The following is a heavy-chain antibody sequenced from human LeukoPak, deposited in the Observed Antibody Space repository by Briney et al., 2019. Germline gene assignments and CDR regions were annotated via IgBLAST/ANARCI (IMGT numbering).Heavy chain of an antibody. V-gene: IGHV4-59*01. Sequence: SETLSLTCTVSGGSISYYYWSWIRQSPGKGLEWIGYIYYSGTTNYNPSLKSRVTISVDTSKNQFSLQLRSVTAADTAVYYCAREDPQTTVPEGMDVWGEGTTVTVSS. CDR2: IYYSGTT. CDR3: AREDPQTTVPEGMDV. D-gene: IGHD4-17*01. CDR1: GGSISYYY. J-gene: IGHJ6*04.